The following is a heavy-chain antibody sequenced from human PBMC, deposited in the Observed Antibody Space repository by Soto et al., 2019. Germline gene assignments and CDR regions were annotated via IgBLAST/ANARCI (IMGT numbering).Heavy chain of an antibody. J-gene: IGHJ4*02. CDR2: IYYSGST. V-gene: IGHV4-31*03. CDR3: ARDNYDSSGYYFFDY. CDR1: GGSISSGGYH. Sequence: SETLSLTCTVSGGSISSGGYHWSWIRQHPGKGLEWIGYIYYSGSTYYNPSLKSRVTISVDTSKNQFSLKLSSVTAADTAVYYCARDNYDSSGYYFFDYWGQGTLVTVSS. D-gene: IGHD3-22*01.